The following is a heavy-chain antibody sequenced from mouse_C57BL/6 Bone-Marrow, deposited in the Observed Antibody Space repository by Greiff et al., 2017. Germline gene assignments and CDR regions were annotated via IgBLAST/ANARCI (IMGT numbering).Heavy chain of an antibody. V-gene: IGHV5-9*01. D-gene: IGHD2-3*01. CDR1: GFTFSSYT. CDR3: AREGDDGYYRYAMDY. Sequence: EVKLMESGGGLVKPGGSLKLSCAASGFTFSSYTMSWVRQTPEKRLEWVATISGGGGNTYYPDSVKGRFTISRDNAKNTLYLQMSSLRSEDTALYYCAREGDDGYYRYAMDYWGQGTLVTVSA. CDR2: ISGGGGNT. J-gene: IGHJ3*01.